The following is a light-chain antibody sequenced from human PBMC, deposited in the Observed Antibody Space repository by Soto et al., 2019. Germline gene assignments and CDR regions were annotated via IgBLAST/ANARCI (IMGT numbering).Light chain of an antibody. V-gene: IGLV2-14*01. CDR2: EVS. CDR3: SSYTSSSPHVV. J-gene: IGLJ2*01. Sequence: QSALTQPASVSGSPGQSITISCTGTSSDVGGYNYVSWYQQHPGKAPKLMIYEVSNRPSGVSNRFSGSKSGNTASLTISGLQAEDEADYYCSSYTSSSPHVVFGGGTQLTVL. CDR1: SSDVGGYNY.